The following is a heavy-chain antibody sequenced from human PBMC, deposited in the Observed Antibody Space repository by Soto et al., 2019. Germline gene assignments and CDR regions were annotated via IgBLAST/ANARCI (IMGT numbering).Heavy chain of an antibody. CDR3: AADRIDFWSGAGSSGMAV. D-gene: IGHD3-3*01. Sequence: SVMGSRTAFGSSITSYIISWVRQDHEQRLEWIGWIVVGSGNTNYEQKFQERVTITRDMSTSTAYMEVSSLRSEDTAVYYCAADRIDFWSGAGSSGMAVWGQGTTVTVSS. V-gene: IGHV1-58*02. CDR2: IVVGSGNT. CDR1: GSSITSYI. J-gene: IGHJ6*02.